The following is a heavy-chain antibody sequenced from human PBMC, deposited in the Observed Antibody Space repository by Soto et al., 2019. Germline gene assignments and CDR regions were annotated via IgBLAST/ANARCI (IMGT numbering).Heavy chain of an antibody. CDR2: IYSSGSA. J-gene: IGHJ4*02. CDR1: GGSIYTYS. V-gene: IGHV4-4*07. CDR3: ATIVGANDY. Sequence: SETLSLTCTVSGGSIYTYSWTWIRQPAGKGLEWIGHIYSSGSANYNPTLKSRVSMSVDTSKNQFSLKLNSVTAADTAVYYCATIVGANDYWGQGTLVTVSS. D-gene: IGHD1-26*01.